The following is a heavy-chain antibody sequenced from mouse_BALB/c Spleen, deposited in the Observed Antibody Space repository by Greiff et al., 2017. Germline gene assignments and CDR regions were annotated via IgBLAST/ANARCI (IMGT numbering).Heavy chain of an antibody. CDR2: ISYSGST. CDR3: ARHAVVGDFDY. Sequence: EVQLQESGPGLVKPSQSLSLTCTVTGYSITSDYAWNWIRQFPGNKLEWMGYISYSGSTSYNPSLKSRISITRDTSKNQFFLQLNSVTTEDTATYYCARHAVVGDFDYWGQGTTLTVSS. CDR1: GYSITSDYA. J-gene: IGHJ2*01. D-gene: IGHD1-1*01. V-gene: IGHV3-2*02.